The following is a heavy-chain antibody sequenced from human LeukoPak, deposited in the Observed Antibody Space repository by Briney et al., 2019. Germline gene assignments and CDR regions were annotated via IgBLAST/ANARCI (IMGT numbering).Heavy chain of an antibody. CDR2: IYYSGST. V-gene: IGHV4-39*07. Sequence: PSETLSLTCTVSGGSISSSSYYWGWIRQPPGKGLEWIGSIYYSGSTYYNPSLKSRVTISVDTSKNQFSLKLSSVTAADTAVYYCARGKYYYDSSGPECWFDPWGQGTLVTVSS. D-gene: IGHD3-22*01. CDR1: GGSISSSSYY. J-gene: IGHJ5*02. CDR3: ARGKYYYDSSGPECWFDP.